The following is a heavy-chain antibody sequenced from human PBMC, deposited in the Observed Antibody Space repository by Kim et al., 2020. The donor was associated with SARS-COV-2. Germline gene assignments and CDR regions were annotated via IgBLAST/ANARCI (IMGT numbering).Heavy chain of an antibody. CDR1: GFTFTSSA. J-gene: IGHJ3*02. CDR3: AAAAPPFNWNDGHDAFDI. D-gene: IGHD1-20*01. Sequence: SVKVSCKASGFTFTSSAMQWVRQARGQRLEWIGWIVVGSGNTNYAQKFQERVTITRDMSTSTAYMELSSLRSEDTAVYYCAAAAPPFNWNDGHDAFDIWGQGTMVTVSS. CDR2: IVVGSGNT. V-gene: IGHV1-58*02.